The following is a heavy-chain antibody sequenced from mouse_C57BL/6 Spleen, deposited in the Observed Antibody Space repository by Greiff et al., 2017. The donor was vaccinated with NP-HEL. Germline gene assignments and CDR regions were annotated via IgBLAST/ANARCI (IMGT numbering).Heavy chain of an antibody. CDR1: GYTFTSYW. CDR2: IDPSDSYT. D-gene: IGHD3-2*02. Sequence: QVQLQQPGAELVRPGTSVKLSCKASGYTFTSYWMHWVKQRPGQGLEWIGVIDPSDSYTNYNQKFKGKATLTVDTSSSTAYMQLSSLTSEDSAGYYCARSGQLRLQDWFAYWGQGTLVTVSA. CDR3: ARSGQLRLQDWFAY. J-gene: IGHJ3*01. V-gene: IGHV1-59*01.